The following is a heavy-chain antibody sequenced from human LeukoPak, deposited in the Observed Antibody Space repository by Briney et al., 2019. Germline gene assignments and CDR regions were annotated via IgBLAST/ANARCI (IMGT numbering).Heavy chain of an antibody. CDR3: AKAYGTNGYYQLPIDF. V-gene: IGHV3-23*01. J-gene: IGHJ4*02. Sequence: GGTLRLSCGASGFTFSSYGMSWVRQAPGKGLEWVSAISGSGGSTYYADSVKGRFTISRDNSENTLYLQMNNLRAEDTAIYYCAKAYGTNGYYQLPIDFWGQGTLVTVSS. D-gene: IGHD3-22*01. CDR1: GFTFSSYG. CDR2: ISGSGGST.